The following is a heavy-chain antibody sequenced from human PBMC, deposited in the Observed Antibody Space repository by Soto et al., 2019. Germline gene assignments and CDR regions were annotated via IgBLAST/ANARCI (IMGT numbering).Heavy chain of an antibody. J-gene: IGHJ3*02. CDR3: ARDDYSNYEKDCAFDI. CDR2: INPSGGST. CDR1: GYTFTSYY. V-gene: IGHV1-46*03. D-gene: IGHD4-4*01. Sequence: ASVKVSCKATGYTFTSYYMHWVRQAPGQGLEWMGIINPSGGSTSYAQKFQGRVTMTRDTSTSTVYMELSSLRSEDTAVYYCARDDYSNYEKDCAFDIWGQGTMVTVSS.